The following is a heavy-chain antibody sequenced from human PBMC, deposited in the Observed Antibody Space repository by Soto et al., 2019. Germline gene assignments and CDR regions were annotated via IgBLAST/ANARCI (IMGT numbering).Heavy chain of an antibody. Sequence: PSETLSLTCAVYGGSFSGYYWSWIRQPPGKGLEWIGEINHSGSTNYNPSLKSRVTISVDTSKNQFSLKLSSVTAADTAVYYCARGSPNPYLAIYYYGMDVWGQGTTVTSP. CDR1: GGSFSGYY. CDR2: INHSGST. V-gene: IGHV4-34*01. J-gene: IGHJ6*02. D-gene: IGHD2-21*01. CDR3: ARGSPNPYLAIYYYGMDV.